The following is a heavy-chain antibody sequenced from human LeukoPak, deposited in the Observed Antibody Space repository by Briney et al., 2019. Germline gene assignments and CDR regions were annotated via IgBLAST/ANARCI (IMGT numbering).Heavy chain of an antibody. CDR3: AKEGFDS. J-gene: IGHJ4*02. CDR1: GFTFSDYW. CDR2: TSGSGDNT. Sequence: GGSLRLSCAASGFTFSDYWIHWVRQVPGKGLEWVSVTSGSGDNTYYADSVKGRFTISRDNSKNTLYLQMNSLRAEDTAVYYCAKEGFDSWGQGTLVTVSS. V-gene: IGHV3-23*01.